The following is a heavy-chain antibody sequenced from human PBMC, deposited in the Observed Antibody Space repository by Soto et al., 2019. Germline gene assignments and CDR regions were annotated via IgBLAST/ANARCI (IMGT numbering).Heavy chain of an antibody. V-gene: IGHV5-51*01. Sequence: GESLKISCKGSGYSFTSYWIGWVRQMPGKGLEWMGIIYPGDSDTRYSPSFQGQVTISADKSISTAYLQWSSLKASDTAMYYCAREYYDFWSGYRRFDYWGQGTLVTVS. CDR1: GYSFTSYW. D-gene: IGHD3-3*01. CDR3: AREYYDFWSGYRRFDY. J-gene: IGHJ4*02. CDR2: IYPGDSDT.